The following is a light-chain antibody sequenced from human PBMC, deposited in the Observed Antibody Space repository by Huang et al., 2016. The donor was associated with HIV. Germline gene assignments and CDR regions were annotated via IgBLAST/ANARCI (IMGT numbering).Light chain of an antibody. J-gene: IGKJ2*01. CDR2: KVS. CDR3: MQGTHWYT. V-gene: IGKV2-30*01. Sequence: DVVMTQSPLSLPVTLGQPASISCRSSQSLVYSDGNTYLNWFQQRPGQSPRRLIYKVSNRDSGVPDRFSGSGSGTDFTLKISRVEAEDVGLYYCMQGTHWYTFGQGTKLEI. CDR1: QSLVYSDGNTY.